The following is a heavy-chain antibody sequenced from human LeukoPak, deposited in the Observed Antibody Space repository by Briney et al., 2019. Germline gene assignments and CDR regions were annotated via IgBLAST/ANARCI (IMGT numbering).Heavy chain of an antibody. J-gene: IGHJ5*02. V-gene: IGHV4-59*01. CDR1: GGSISSYY. Sequence: SETLSLTCTVSGGSISSYYWSWIRQPPGKALEWIGYIHYSGSTKYNPSLKSRVTISVDTSENQFSLTLNSVTAADTAVYYCARSRGGYGDYGSWFDPWGQGILVTVSS. CDR2: IHYSGST. CDR3: ARSRGGYGDYGSWFDP. D-gene: IGHD3-16*01.